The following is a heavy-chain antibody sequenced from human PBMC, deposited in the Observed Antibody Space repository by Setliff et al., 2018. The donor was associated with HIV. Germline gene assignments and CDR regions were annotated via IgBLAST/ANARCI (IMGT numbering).Heavy chain of an antibody. Sequence: PGGSLRLSCAASRFTFSNYWMNWVRQAPGKGLEWVSSISSSSSYIYYADSVKGRFTISRDNAKNSLYLQMNSLRAEDTALYFCARALRLISPARTWDVWGQGTTVTVSS. CDR1: RFTFSNYW. CDR3: ARALRLISPARTWDV. D-gene: IGHD3-16*01. V-gene: IGHV3-21*04. CDR2: ISSSSSYI. J-gene: IGHJ6*02.